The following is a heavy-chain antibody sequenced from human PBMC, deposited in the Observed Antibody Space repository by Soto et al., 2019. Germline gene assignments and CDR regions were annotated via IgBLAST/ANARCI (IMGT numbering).Heavy chain of an antibody. Sequence: LRLSFAASGFTFSNFWMNWVRQAPGTGLEWVAKINQDGSRTSYVDSVRGRFTISRDNAKSSLCLQMNGLRVDDTAVYYCARDSGWASDYWGQGALVTVSS. J-gene: IGHJ4*02. D-gene: IGHD6-19*01. CDR1: GFTFSNFW. CDR3: ARDSGWASDY. CDR2: INQDGSRT. V-gene: IGHV3-7*01.